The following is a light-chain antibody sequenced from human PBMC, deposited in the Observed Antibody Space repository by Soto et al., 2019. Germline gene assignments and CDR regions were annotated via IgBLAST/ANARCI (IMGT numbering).Light chain of an antibody. J-gene: IGKJ1*01. CDR3: LQYGSTQWT. V-gene: IGKV3-20*01. CDR1: ESVSSNY. Sequence: EIVLTQSPGPRSSSPGGRATLSCRASESVSSNYLARYQQRPGQAPRLLIYAASNRARGIPDRFDGSGSGTDFTLPVSRQEPEDFAANYCLQYGSTQWTVHERTMV. CDR2: AAS.